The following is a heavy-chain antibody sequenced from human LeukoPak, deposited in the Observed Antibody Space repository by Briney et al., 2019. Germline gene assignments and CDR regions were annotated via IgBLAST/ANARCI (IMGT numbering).Heavy chain of an antibody. J-gene: IGHJ4*02. D-gene: IGHD1-26*01. CDR3: AGGSDSGSPRD. CDR2: IYYSGST. Sequence: PSETLSLTCTVSGGSISSSSYYWGWIRQPPGKGLEWIGSIYYSGSTYYNPSLKSRVTISVDTSKNQFSLKLSSVTAADTAVYYCAGGSDSGSPRDWGQGTLVTVSS. V-gene: IGHV4-39*07. CDR1: GGSISSSSYY.